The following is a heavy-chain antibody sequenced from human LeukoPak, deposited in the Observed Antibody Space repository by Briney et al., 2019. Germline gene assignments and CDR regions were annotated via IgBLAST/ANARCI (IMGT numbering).Heavy chain of an antibody. Sequence: PSGTLSLTCTVSGGSISSYYWSWIRQPAGKGLEWIGRIYTSGSTNYNPSLKSRVTMSVDTSKNQFSLKLSSVTAADTAVYYCAGSGSPDLGNCGHYYFDYWGQGTLVTVSS. CDR3: AGSGSPDLGNCGHYYFDY. CDR2: IYTSGST. V-gene: IGHV4-4*07. CDR1: GGSISSYY. J-gene: IGHJ4*02. D-gene: IGHD1-26*01.